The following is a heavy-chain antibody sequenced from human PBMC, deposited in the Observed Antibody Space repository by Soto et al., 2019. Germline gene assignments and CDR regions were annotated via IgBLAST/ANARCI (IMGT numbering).Heavy chain of an antibody. CDR2: ISHDGSNK. CDR3: ARDRYYDILTGSYFDY. J-gene: IGHJ4*02. Sequence: GGSLRLSRAASGFTFSSYAMHWVRQAPGKGLEWVAVISHDGSNKYYADSVKGRFTISRDNSKNTLYLQMNSLRAEDTAVYYCARDRYYDILTGSYFDYWGQGTLVTVSS. D-gene: IGHD3-9*01. CDR1: GFTFSSYA. V-gene: IGHV3-30-3*01.